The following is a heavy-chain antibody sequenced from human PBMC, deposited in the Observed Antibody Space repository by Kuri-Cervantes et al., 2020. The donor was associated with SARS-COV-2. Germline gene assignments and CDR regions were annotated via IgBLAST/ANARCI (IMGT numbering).Heavy chain of an antibody. J-gene: IGHJ6*02. V-gene: IGHV4-61*01. Sequence: GSLRLSCTVSGGSVSSGSYYWSWIRQPPGKGLEWIGYIYYTGSTNYSPSPKSRVTISVDTSKNQFSLKLSSVTAADTAVYYCARVAAGTIEDYYYGMDVWGQGTTVTVSS. D-gene: IGHD6-13*01. CDR3: ARVAAGTIEDYYYGMDV. CDR1: GGSVSSGSYY. CDR2: IYYTGST.